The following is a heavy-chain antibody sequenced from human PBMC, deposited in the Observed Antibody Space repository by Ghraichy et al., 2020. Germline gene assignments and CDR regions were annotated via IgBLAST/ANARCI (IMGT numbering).Heavy chain of an antibody. Sequence: SETLSLTCTVSGSSISSSTYYWGWIRQPPGKGLEWIGSIYYSGNTYYNPSLKSRLTISVDMSKNHFSLKLSSVTAADTAVYFCATSKGGYDSSGYYYYYYYMNVWGKGTTVTVSS. V-gene: IGHV4-39*02. J-gene: IGHJ6*03. CDR3: ATSKGGYDSSGYYYYYYYMNV. CDR1: GSSISSSTYY. D-gene: IGHD3-22*01. CDR2: IYYSGNT.